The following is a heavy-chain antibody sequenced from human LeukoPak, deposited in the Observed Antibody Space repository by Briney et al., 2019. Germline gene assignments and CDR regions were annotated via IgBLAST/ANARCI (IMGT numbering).Heavy chain of an antibody. V-gene: IGHV1-18*01. CDR1: GYSFTNYG. J-gene: IGHJ3*02. D-gene: IGHD3-10*01. CDR2: ISAYNGNA. CDR3: ARPLSRFGELYDAFDI. Sequence: ASAKVSCKASGYSFTNYGITWVRQAPGQGLEWMGWISAYNGNANYAQKLQGRVTMTTDTSTSTAYMELRSLRSDDTAVYYCARPLSRFGELYDAFDIWGQGTMVTVSS.